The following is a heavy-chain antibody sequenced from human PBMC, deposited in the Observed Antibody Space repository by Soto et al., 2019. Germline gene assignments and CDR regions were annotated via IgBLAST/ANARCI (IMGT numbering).Heavy chain of an antibody. CDR2: VYHSGST. V-gene: IGHV4-30-2*01. D-gene: IGHD6-19*01. Sequence: QLQLQESGSGLVKPSQTLSLTCAVSGGSISSSGYSWSWVRQPPGKGLEWIGYVYHSGSTYYNPSLKSRVTISVDRSKNQFSLKLSSVTAADTAVDYCARAGDLGAGAVDYWGQGTLVTVSS. CDR3: ARAGDLGAGAVDY. J-gene: IGHJ4*02. CDR1: GGSISSSGYS.